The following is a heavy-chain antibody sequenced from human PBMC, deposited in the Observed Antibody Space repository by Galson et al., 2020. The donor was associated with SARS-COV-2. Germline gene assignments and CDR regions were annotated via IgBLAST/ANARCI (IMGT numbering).Heavy chain of an antibody. D-gene: IGHD1-1*01. Sequence: GGSLRLSCAASGFTFSTYTMNWVRQVPGKGLEWVSSITTFSTYLNYADSVMGRFTISRDNANNLLFLQMDGLTADDTAVYFCARTGTPHYYYSYYMDVWGRGTTVTVSS. CDR2: ITTFSTYL. CDR3: ARTGTPHYYYSYYMDV. V-gene: IGHV3-21*06. J-gene: IGHJ6*03. CDR1: GFTFSTYT.